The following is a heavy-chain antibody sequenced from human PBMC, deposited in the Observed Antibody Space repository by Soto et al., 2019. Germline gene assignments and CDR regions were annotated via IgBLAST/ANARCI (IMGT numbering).Heavy chain of an antibody. Sequence: QVQLQESGPGLVKPSQTLSLTCTVSGGSISSGDYYWSWIRQPPGKGLEWIGYIYYSGSTYYNPSLKSRVTISVDTSKNRFSLKLSSVTAADTAVYYCARGNEVEVAGTKFDYWGQGTLVTVSS. V-gene: IGHV4-30-4*01. CDR3: ARGNEVEVAGTKFDY. J-gene: IGHJ4*02. CDR2: IYYSGST. D-gene: IGHD6-19*01. CDR1: GGSISSGDYY.